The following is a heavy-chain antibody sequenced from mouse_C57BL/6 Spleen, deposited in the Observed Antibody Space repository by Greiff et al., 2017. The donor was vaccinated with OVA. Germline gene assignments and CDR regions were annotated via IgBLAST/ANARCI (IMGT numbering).Heavy chain of an antibody. CDR3: ARKAYGSAWFAY. CDR2: IDPSDSYT. V-gene: IGHV1-69*01. J-gene: IGHJ3*01. CDR1: GYIFTSYW. D-gene: IGHD1-1*01. Sequence: VQLQQPGAELVMPGASVKLSCKASGYIFTSYWMHWVKQRPGQGLEWIGEIDPSDSYTNYNQKFKGKSTLTVDKSSSTAYMQLSSLTSEDSAVYYCARKAYGSAWFAYWGQGTLVTVSA.